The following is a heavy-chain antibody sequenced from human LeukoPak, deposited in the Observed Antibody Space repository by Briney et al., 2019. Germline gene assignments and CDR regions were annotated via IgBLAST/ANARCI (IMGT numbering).Heavy chain of an antibody. Sequence: GGSLRLSCAASGFTFSSYSMNWVRQAPGKGLEWVSSISSSSSYIYYADSVKGRFTISRGNAKNSLYLQMNSLRAEDTAVYYCARETSCEYDFWSGYCRDYFDYWGQGALVTVSS. CDR3: ARETSCEYDFWSGYCRDYFDY. D-gene: IGHD3-3*01. J-gene: IGHJ4*02. CDR1: GFTFSSYS. V-gene: IGHV3-21*01. CDR2: ISSSSSYI.